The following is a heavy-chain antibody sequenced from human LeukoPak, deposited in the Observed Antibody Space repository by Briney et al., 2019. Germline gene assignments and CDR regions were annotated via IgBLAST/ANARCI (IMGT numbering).Heavy chain of an antibody. D-gene: IGHD6-13*01. CDR1: GFTFSSYS. V-gene: IGHV3-48*04. J-gene: IGHJ6*02. CDR2: ISSSSSTI. CDR3: ARETQQLAYYYYGMDV. Sequence: GGSLRLSCAASGFTFSSYSMNWVRQAPGKGLEWVSYISSSSSTIYYADSVKGRFTISRDNAKNSLYLQMNSLRAEDTAVYYCARETQQLAYYYYGMDVWGQGTTVTVSS.